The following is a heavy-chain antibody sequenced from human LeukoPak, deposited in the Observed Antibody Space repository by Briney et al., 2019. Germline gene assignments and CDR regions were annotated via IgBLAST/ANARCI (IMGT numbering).Heavy chain of an antibody. CDR2: INPHSGGT. CDR3: ARRGLAASSDS. D-gene: IGHD2-15*01. J-gene: IGHJ4*02. V-gene: IGHV1-2*02. CDR1: GYSFTGYF. Sequence: ASVKVSCKASGYSFTGYFILWMRQAPGQGLEWLGWINPHSGGTNYAPKFQGRVTSTRDTSINTVYLEVTSLRPDDTAIYYCARRGLAASSDSWGQGTLVTVSS.